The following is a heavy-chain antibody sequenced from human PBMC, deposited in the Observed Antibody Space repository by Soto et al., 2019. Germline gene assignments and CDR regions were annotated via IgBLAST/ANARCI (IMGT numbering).Heavy chain of an antibody. D-gene: IGHD6-19*01. CDR1: VGSISSSSYY. Sequence: PSETLSLPSTFSVGSISSSSYYGGWFGNPPRQGLEWIRSTYYSGSPYYNPSLNSRVTISVDTSKNQFCLKLSSVLAADTAVYYCARHFKQVAGILGWFDPWGQGTLVPVP. CDR3: ARHFKQVAGILGWFDP. CDR2: TYYSGSP. J-gene: IGHJ5*02. V-gene: IGHV4-39*01.